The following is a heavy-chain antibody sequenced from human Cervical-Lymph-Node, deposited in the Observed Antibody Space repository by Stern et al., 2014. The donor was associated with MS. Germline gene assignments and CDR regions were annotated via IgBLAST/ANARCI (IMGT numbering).Heavy chain of an antibody. CDR2: ISPNSGGT. Sequence: QLVQSGAEVKKTGASVKVSCKASGHTFSGYYIHWVRQAPGQGLEWMGWISPNSGGTNYAQKFHGRVTMTRDTSISTAYMEVTRLRSDDTAVYYCAQITRYYYYGMDVWGQGTTVTVSS. D-gene: IGHD1-14*01. J-gene: IGHJ6*02. V-gene: IGHV1-2*02. CDR3: AQITRYYYYGMDV. CDR1: GHTFSGYY.